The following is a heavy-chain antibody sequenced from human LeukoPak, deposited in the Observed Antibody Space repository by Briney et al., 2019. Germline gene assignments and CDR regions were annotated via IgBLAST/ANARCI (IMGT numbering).Heavy chain of an antibody. D-gene: IGHD2-2*03. J-gene: IGHJ4*02. V-gene: IGHV3-30*02. CDR2: IEYDGTNK. CDR1: GFTFSNFG. Sequence: GGSLRLSCVASGFTFSNFGMHWVRQAPGKGLEWLAFIEYDGTNKYYVDSVKGRFTISRDNSKNTLYLQVSSLRAEGTAVYYCAKDSTWIKLEGYFDYWGQGILVTVSS. CDR3: AKDSTWIKLEGYFDY.